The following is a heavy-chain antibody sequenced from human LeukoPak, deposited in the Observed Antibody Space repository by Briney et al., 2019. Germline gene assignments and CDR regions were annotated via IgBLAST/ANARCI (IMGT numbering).Heavy chain of an antibody. CDR3: ASRNFGSSPFDY. CDR2: ISSDGSNT. V-gene: IGHV3-74*01. Sequence: PGESLRLSCAASGFTFSSNWMHWVRQAPGKGLVWVSRISSDGSNTNYADSVKGRFTISRDNAKNTLYLQMDSLTAEDTAVYYCASRNFGSSPFDYWGQGTLVTVSS. CDR1: GFTFSSNW. D-gene: IGHD3-10*01. J-gene: IGHJ4*02.